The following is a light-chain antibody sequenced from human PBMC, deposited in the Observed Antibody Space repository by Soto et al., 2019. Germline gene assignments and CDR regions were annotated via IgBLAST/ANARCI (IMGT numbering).Light chain of an antibody. CDR2: DAS. Sequence: QITHAPPTMSVSVGERVTITCRASQTISSWLAWYQQKPGKAPKLLIYDASSLESGVPPRFSGSGSGTEFTLTISSLQPDDFASYYCQQYNSYSEWTFGQGTKV. J-gene: IGKJ1*01. CDR3: QQYNSYSEWT. V-gene: IGKV1-5*01. CDR1: QTISSW.